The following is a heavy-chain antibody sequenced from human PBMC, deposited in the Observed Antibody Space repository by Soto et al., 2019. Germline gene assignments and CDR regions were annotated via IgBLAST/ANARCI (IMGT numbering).Heavy chain of an antibody. CDR1: GDSISSSYW. CDR2: INHRGST. D-gene: IGHD2-21*01. J-gene: IGHJ2*01. Sequence: QVQLQESGPGLVKPSGTLSLTCAVFGDSISSSYWWSWVRQPPGKGLEWIGQINHRGSTNYNPALKSRVTIAVDKSKNPLSLKVTSRTAAGTAVHYCSGVYDCYVSPRNWYFDLLGRGTLVIVSS. CDR3: SGVYDCYVSPRNWYFDL. V-gene: IGHV4-4*02.